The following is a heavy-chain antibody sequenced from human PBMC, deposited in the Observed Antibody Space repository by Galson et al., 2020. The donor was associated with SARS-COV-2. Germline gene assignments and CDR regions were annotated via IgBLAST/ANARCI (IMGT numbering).Heavy chain of an antibody. CDR1: GFTFSSYA. CDR2: ISYDGSNK. Sequence: SLKISCAASGFTFSSYAMHWVRQAPGQGLEWVAVISYDGSNKYYADSVKGRFTISRDNSKNTLYLQMNSLRAEDTAVYYFAREEVTADAFDIWGQGTRVTVSS. CDR3: AREEVTADAFDI. V-gene: IGHV3-30*04. D-gene: IGHD2-21*02. J-gene: IGHJ3*02.